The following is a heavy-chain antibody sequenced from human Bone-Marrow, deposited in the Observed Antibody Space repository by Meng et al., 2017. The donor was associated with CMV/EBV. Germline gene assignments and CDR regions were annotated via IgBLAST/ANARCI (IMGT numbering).Heavy chain of an antibody. D-gene: IGHD3-10*01. J-gene: IGHJ6*01. CDR3: TRSGDPEGTYGMDV. CDR1: GFTFSSYA. V-gene: IGHV3-30*04. Sequence: GGSLRLSCAASGFTFSSYAMHWVRQAPGKGLEWVAVISYDGSNKYYADSVRGRFTISRDNSNNTQYLQMNSLRAENTAVYYCTRSGDPEGTYGMDVWGQGITVTVYS. CDR2: ISYDGSNK.